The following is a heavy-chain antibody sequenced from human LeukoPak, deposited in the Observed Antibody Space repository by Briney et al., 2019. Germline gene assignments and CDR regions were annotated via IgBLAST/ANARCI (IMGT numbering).Heavy chain of an antibody. V-gene: IGHV1-69*13. D-gene: IGHD6-6*01. CDR3: ARARIAARLEYYYYYGMDV. CDR2: IIPIFGTA. J-gene: IGHJ6*02. CDR1: GGTFSSYA. Sequence: ASVKVSCKASGGTFSSYAISWVRQAPGQGLEWMGGIIPIFGTANYAQKFQGRVTITADESTSTAYMELSSLRSEDTAVYYCARARIAARLEYYYYYGMDVWGQGTTVTVSS.